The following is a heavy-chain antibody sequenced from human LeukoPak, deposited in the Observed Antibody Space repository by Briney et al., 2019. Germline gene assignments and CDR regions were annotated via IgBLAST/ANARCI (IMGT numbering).Heavy chain of an antibody. CDR3: ARPRGYCSGGSCYADAFDI. CDR1: GGSISSSSYY. V-gene: IGHV4-39*01. J-gene: IGHJ3*02. CDR2: IYYSGST. Sequence: PSETLSLTCTVSGGSISSSSYYWGWIRQPPGKGLEWIGSIYYSGSTCYNPSLKSRVTISVDTSKNQFSLKLSSVTAADTAVYYCARPRGYCSGGSCYADAFDIWGQGTMVTVSS. D-gene: IGHD2-15*01.